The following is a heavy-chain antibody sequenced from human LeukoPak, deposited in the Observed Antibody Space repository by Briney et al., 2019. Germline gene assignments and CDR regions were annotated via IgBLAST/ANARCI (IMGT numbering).Heavy chain of an antibody. V-gene: IGHV4-4*07. J-gene: IGHJ4*02. D-gene: IGHD4-17*01. CDR2: IYTSGST. CDR3: AREDPNDYGDYVRPFDY. Sequence: SETLSLTCTVSGGSISSYYWSWIRQPAGKGLEWIGRIYTSGSTNYNPSLKSRVTISVDTSKNQFSLKLSSVTAADTAVYYCAREDPNDYGDYVRPFDYWGQGILVTVSS. CDR1: GGSISSYY.